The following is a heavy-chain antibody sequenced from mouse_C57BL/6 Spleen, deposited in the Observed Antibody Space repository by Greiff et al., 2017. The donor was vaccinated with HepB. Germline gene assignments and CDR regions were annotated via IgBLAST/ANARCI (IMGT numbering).Heavy chain of an antibody. CDR1: GYAFSSSW. CDR2: IYPGDGDT. CDR3: ARDYGSSSFAY. J-gene: IGHJ3*01. Sequence: VQLQQSGPELVKPGASVKISCKASGYAFSSSWMNWVKQRPGKGLEWIGRIYPGDGDTNYNGKFKGKATLTADKSSSTAYMQLSSLTSEDSAVYFGARDYGSSSFAYWGQGTLVTVSA. D-gene: IGHD1-1*01. V-gene: IGHV1-82*01.